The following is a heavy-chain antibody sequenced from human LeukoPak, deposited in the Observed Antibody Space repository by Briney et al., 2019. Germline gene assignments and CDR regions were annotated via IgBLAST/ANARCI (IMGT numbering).Heavy chain of an antibody. CDR2: ISSSSSYI. Sequence: GGSLRLSCAASGFTFSRDSLSWARRAPGKGLEWVSSISSSSSYIYYADSVKGRFTISRDNAKNSLYLQMNSLRAEDTAVYYCARAHNCNDVWDYWARRTLVTVSS. V-gene: IGHV3-21*01. CDR1: GFTFSRDS. D-gene: IGHD1-20*01. CDR3: ARAHNCNDVWDY. J-gene: IGHJ4*02.